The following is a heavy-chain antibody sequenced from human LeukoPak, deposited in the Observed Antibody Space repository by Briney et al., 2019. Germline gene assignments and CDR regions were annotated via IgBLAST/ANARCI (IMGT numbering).Heavy chain of an antibody. CDR2: INPNSGGT. CDR1: GYTFTGYY. J-gene: IGHJ4*02. CDR3: ARGGYDFWSGYYVGNYFDY. D-gene: IGHD3-3*01. V-gene: IGHV1-2*06. Sequence: ASVKVSCKASGYTFTGYYMHWVRQAPGQGLEWMGRINPNSGGTNYAQKFQGRVTMTRDTSISTAYMELSRLRSDDTAVYYCARGGYDFWSGYYVGNYFDYWGQGTLVTVSS.